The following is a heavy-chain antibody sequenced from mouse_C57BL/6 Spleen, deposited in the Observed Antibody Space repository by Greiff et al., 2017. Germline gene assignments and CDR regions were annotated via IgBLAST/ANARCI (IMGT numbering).Heavy chain of an antibody. V-gene: IGHV1-64*01. J-gene: IGHJ2*01. CDR3: AIYYGSDYFDY. CDR1: GYTFTSYW. CDR2: IHPNSGST. D-gene: IGHD1-1*01. Sequence: VQLQQPGAELVKPGASVKLSCKASGYTFTSYWMHWVKQRPGQGLEWIGMIHPNSGSTNYNEKFKSKATLTVDKSSSTAYMQLSSLTSEDSAVYYCAIYYGSDYFDYWGQGTTLTVSS.